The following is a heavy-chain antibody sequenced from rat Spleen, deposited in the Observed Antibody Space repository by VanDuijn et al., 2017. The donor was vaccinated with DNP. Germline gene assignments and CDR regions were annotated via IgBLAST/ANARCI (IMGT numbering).Heavy chain of an antibody. D-gene: IGHD1-12*02. Sequence: EVQLVESGGGLVQPGRSMKLSCAASGFTFSSFPMAWVRQAPTKGLEWVATISIGGGNTYYRDSVKGRFTISRDNAKSALDLQMDSLRSEETATYSCASSMGTYYPYSFDYWGQGVVVTVSS. CDR1: GFTFSSFP. V-gene: IGHV5-46*01. CDR3: ASSMGTYYPYSFDY. CDR2: ISIGGGNT. J-gene: IGHJ2*01.